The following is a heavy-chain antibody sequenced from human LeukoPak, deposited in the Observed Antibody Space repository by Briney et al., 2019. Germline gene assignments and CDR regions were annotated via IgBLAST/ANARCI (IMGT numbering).Heavy chain of an antibody. D-gene: IGHD1-26*01. V-gene: IGHV4-59*01. CDR1: GGSISSYY. CDR3: ARGENSGYSDY. J-gene: IGHJ4*02. Sequence: SETLSLTCTVSGGSISSYYWSWIRQPPGKGLEWIGYIYYTGSTNYNPSLKSRVTISIDMSKNQFSLKLSSVTAADTAVYYCARGENSGYSDYWGQGNLVTVSS. CDR2: IYYTGST.